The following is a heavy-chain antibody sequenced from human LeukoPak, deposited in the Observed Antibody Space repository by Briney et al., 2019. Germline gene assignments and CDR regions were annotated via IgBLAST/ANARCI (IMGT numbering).Heavy chain of an antibody. Sequence: ASVRVSCDTSGYTFSSYGISWVRQAPGQGLEWMGWINTNTGNPTYAQGFTGRFVFSLDSSVSTAYLQISRLKAEDTAVYYCARHLGVYYYYYYMDVWGKGTTVTISS. J-gene: IGHJ6*03. D-gene: IGHD3-16*01. CDR2: INTNTGNP. CDR1: GYTFSSYG. CDR3: ARHLGVYYYYYYMDV. V-gene: IGHV7-4-1*02.